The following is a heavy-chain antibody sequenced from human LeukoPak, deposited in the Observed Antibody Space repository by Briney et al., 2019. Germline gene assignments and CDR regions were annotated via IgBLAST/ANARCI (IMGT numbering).Heavy chain of an antibody. D-gene: IGHD4-17*01. J-gene: IGHJ4*02. CDR3: ATGPQDYGDLDY. CDR2: INTSGGST. V-gene: IGHV1-46*01. CDR1: GYTFTSYY. Sequence: ASVKVSCKASGYTFTSYYMHWVRQAPGQGLEWMGIINTSGGSTSYAQKFQGRVTMTRDTSTSTVYMELSSLRSDDTAVYYCATGPQDYGDLDYWGQGTLVTVSS.